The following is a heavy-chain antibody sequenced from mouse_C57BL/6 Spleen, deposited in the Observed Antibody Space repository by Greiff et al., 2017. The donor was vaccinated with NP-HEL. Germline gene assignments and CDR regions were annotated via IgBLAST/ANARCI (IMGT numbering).Heavy chain of an antibody. CDR1: GYTFTDYN. D-gene: IGHD2-10*01. CDR2: INPNNGGT. V-gene: IGHV1-22*01. J-gene: IGHJ2*01. CDR3: ARWEKSYYGKGAFLDY. Sequence: EVQLQQSGPELVKPGASVKMSCKASGYTFTDYNMHWVKQSHGKSLEWIGYINPNNGGTSYNQKFKGKATLTVNKSSSTAYMELRSLTSEDSAVYYCARWEKSYYGKGAFLDYWGQGTTLTVSS.